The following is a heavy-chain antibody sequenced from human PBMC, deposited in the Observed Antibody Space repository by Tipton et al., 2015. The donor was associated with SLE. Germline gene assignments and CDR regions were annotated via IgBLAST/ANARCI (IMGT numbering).Heavy chain of an antibody. CDR3: ASGARMTTVYS. D-gene: IGHD4-17*01. Sequence: SGFTFSSYWMHWVRQAPGKGLVWVSRINSDGSSTSYADSVKGRFTISRDNDKNTLYLQMNSLRAEDTAVYYCASGARMTTVYSWGQGTLVTVSS. CDR1: GFTFSSYW. V-gene: IGHV3-74*01. CDR2: INSDGSST. J-gene: IGHJ4*02.